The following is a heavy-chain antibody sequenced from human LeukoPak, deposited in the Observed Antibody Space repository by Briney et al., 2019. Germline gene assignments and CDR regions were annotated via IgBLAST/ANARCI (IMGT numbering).Heavy chain of an antibody. D-gene: IGHD3-10*01. CDR2: IYYSGST. V-gene: IGHV4-59*01. CDR3: ASSPDYYGSGSYYPYYFDY. Sequence: SETLSLTCTVSGGSISSYYWSWIRQPPGKGPEWIGYIYYSGSTNYNPSLKSRVTISVDTSKNQFSLKLSSVTAADTAVYYCASSPDYYGSGSYYPYYFDYWGQGTLVTVSS. J-gene: IGHJ4*02. CDR1: GGSISSYY.